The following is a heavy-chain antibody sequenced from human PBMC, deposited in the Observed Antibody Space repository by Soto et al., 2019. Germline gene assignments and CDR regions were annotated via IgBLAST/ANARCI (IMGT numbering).Heavy chain of an antibody. CDR1: GFTFSSYA. CDR3: AKDGATAATGAFDY. CDR2: ISSDGSYK. Sequence: QVQLVESGGGVVQPGRSLRLSCAASGFTFSSYAMQWVRQAPGKGLEWVGVISSDGSYKYYTESVKGRFTIYRDNSKNTVYLQMNSLRPEDTAVYYCAKDGATAATGAFDYWGQGTLVTVSS. J-gene: IGHJ4*02. D-gene: IGHD6-13*01. V-gene: IGHV3-30*04.